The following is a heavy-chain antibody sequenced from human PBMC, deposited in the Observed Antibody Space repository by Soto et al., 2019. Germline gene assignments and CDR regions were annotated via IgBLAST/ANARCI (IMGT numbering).Heavy chain of an antibody. J-gene: IGHJ4*02. V-gene: IGHV4-30-4*01. CDR1: VAPFYIGGNF. CDR3: ARGSTTEKVDS. D-gene: IGHD4-17*01. CDR2: FHNSGSP. Sequence: QVQLQESGPGLVRPSQTLSLTCSVSVAPFYIGGNFWVWIPHSQGKALGWIGHFHNSGSPYNNPSLKSRVTISADTSKNQFSLKLTSVTAADTAVYYCARGSTTEKVDSWGQGTLVTVSS.